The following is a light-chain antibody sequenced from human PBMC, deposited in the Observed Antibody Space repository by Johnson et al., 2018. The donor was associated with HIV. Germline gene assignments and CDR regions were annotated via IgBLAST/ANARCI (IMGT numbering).Light chain of an antibody. CDR2: DNN. V-gene: IGLV1-51*01. CDR1: SSDIGNNY. CDR3: GTWDSRLSAWS. J-gene: IGLJ1*01. Sequence: QSVLTQPPSVSAAPGQKVTISCSGSSSDIGNNYVSWYQQLPGTAPKLLIYDNNKRPSGIPARFSGSKSGTSATLDITGLQTGDEADYYCGTWDSRLSAWSFGAGTKVAGL.